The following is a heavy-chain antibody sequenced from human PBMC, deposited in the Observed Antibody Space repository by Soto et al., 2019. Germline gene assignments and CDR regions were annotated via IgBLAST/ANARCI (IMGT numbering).Heavy chain of an antibody. Sequence: QVQLVESGGDLVKPGGSLRLSCAASGYTFSDYYMSWIRQAPGKGLEWISYIDTSGTKIYYADSVKGRFTITRDNAKKSLYLEMNSQRDEDTAVYYCASHYDMWSGYPSPVDYWGQGTLVTVSS. V-gene: IGHV3-11*01. J-gene: IGHJ4*02. CDR1: GYTFSDYY. CDR2: IDTSGTKI. D-gene: IGHD3-3*01. CDR3: ASHYDMWSGYPSPVDY.